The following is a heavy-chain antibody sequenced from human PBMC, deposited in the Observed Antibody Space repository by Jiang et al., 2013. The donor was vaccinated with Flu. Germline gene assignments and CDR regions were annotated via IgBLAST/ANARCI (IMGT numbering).Heavy chain of an antibody. D-gene: IGHD2-21*02. J-gene: IGHJ6*04. Sequence: YISSSGSTIYYADSVKGRFTISRDNAKNSLYLQMNSLRAEDTAVYYCARPQVVTADGMDVWGKGTTVTVSS. CDR3: ARPQVVTADGMDV. V-gene: IGHV3-48*03. CDR2: ISSSGSTI.